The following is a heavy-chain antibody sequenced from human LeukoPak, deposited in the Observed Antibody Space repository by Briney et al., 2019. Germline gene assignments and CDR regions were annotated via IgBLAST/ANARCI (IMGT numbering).Heavy chain of an antibody. CDR2: INTDGSST. D-gene: IGHD3-3*01. Sequence: PGGSLRLSCAASGFTFSSYWMHWVRQAPGKGLVWVSRINTDGSSTSYADSVKGRFTISRDNAKNTLYLQMNSLRAEDTAVYYCARDRDDFWSGPPSGFDYWGQGTLVTVSS. J-gene: IGHJ4*02. CDR1: GFTFSSYW. V-gene: IGHV3-74*01. CDR3: ARDRDDFWSGPPSGFDY.